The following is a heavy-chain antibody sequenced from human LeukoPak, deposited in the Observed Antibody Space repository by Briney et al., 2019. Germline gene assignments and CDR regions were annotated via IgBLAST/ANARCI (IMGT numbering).Heavy chain of an antibody. V-gene: IGHV3-20*04. CDR2: INWNGGDT. CDR3: ARGGIWYPDY. CDR1: GFTFDDYG. D-gene: IGHD2/OR15-2a*01. Sequence: PGGSLRLSCAASGFTFDDYGMILVRQAPGKGLEWVSRINWNGGDTRYADSVKGRFTISRDSAKNSLYLQMNSLRGEDTAFYYCARGGIWYPDYWGQGTLVTVSS. J-gene: IGHJ4*02.